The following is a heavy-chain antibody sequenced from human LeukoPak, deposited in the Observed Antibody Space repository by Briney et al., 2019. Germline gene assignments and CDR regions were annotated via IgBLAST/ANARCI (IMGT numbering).Heavy chain of an antibody. J-gene: IGHJ4*02. D-gene: IGHD6-13*01. Sequence: GGSLRLSCAASGFTFSSYAMSWVRQAPGKGLEWVSAISGSGGSTYYADSVKGRFTISRDNSKNTLYLQMNSLRAEDTAVYYCAKVPNRTGYSSSWYGGFYDYWGQGTLVTVSS. CDR3: AKVPNRTGYSSSWYGGFYDY. CDR1: GFTFSSYA. CDR2: ISGSGGST. V-gene: IGHV3-23*01.